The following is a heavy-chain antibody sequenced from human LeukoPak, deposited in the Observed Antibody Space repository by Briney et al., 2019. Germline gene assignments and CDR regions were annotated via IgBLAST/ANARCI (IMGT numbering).Heavy chain of an antibody. CDR3: ARPPIGSTTTLLDY. Sequence: LGESLKISCKGSGYSFTSYWIGWVRQMPGKGLEWMGIIYPGDSDTRYSPSFQGHITISADKSISTAYLQWSTLKASDTAMYFCARPPIGSTTTLLDYWGQGTLVTVSS. V-gene: IGHV5-51*01. D-gene: IGHD2-2*01. CDR1: GYSFTSYW. J-gene: IGHJ4*02. CDR2: IYPGDSDT.